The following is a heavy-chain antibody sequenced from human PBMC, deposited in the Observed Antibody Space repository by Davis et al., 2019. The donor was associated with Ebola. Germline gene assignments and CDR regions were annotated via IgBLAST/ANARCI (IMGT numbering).Heavy chain of an antibody. CDR2: IIYYGST. CDR3: ARAPNWKTDAFDI. Sequence: PSETLSLTCAVSGASFNNYYWSWIRQSPGKGLEWIGEIIYYGSTNYNPSLKSRATLSLDTSKKQSSLKLRSVTAADTAVYYCARAPNWKTDAFDIWGQGTVVTASA. J-gene: IGHJ3*02. D-gene: IGHD1-1*01. V-gene: IGHV4-34*12. CDR1: GASFNNYY.